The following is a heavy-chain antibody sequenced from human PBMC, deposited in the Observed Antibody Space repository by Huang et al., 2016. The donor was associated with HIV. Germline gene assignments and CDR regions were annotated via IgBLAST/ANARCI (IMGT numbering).Heavy chain of an antibody. CDR2: ISRSGTTI. J-gene: IGHJ3*02. CDR3: ARRMAGWDDVFDM. V-gene: IGHV3-11*01. Sequence: QVQLVESGGGLVKPGGSLRLSCAASGLVFSDHYMNWIRQAQGKGLEWISDISRSGTTIRYADSVKGRFTISRDNAKKSLFLEMNSLRFEDTAVYYCARRMAGWDDVFDMWGQGTMVTVSS. CDR1: GLVFSDHY. D-gene: IGHD6-19*01.